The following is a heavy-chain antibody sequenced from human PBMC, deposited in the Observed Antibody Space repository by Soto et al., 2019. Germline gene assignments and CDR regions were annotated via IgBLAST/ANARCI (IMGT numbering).Heavy chain of an antibody. CDR3: ARLGGYSNGYVDY. D-gene: IGHD5-18*01. CDR1: GGSIGNSTYY. CDR2: IHYGGTT. J-gene: IGHJ4*01. V-gene: IGHV4-39*01. Sequence: SETLSLTCTVSGGSIGNSTYYWGWIRQPPGKGLEWITSIHYGGTTFSNPSLQSRVSISVDTSKKQLSLRLTSVTAADTAMYYCARLGGYSNGYVDYWGHGTLVTVSS.